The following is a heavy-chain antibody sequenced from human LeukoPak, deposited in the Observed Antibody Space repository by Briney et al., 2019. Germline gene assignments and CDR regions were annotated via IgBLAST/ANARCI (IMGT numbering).Heavy chain of an antibody. J-gene: IGHJ4*02. CDR2: INWNSGSI. CDR1: GFTFDDYA. CDR3: ANWANAPDY. V-gene: IGHV3-9*01. Sequence: GGSLRLSCAASGFTFDDYAMHWVRQAPGKGLEWVSGINWNSGSIGYADSVKGRFTISRDNAKNSLYLQMNSLRAEDTAVYYCANWANAPDYWGQGTLVTVSS. D-gene: IGHD4/OR15-4a*01.